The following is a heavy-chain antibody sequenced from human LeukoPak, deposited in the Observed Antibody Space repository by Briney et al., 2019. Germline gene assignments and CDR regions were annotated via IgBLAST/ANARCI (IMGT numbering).Heavy chain of an antibody. CDR3: ARDLTAPRGLLWFGESYDY. J-gene: IGHJ4*02. CDR2: IYYSGST. V-gene: IGHV4-39*07. D-gene: IGHD3-10*01. Sequence: PSETLSLTCTVSGGSISSSSYYWGWIRQPPGKGLEWIGSIYYSGSTYYNPSLKSRVTISVDTSKNQFSLKLSSVTAADTAVYYCARDLTAPRGLLWFGESYDYWGQGTLVTVSS. CDR1: GGSISSSSYY.